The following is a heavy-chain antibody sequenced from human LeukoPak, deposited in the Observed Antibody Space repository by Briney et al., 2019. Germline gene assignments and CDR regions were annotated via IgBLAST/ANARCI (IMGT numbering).Heavy chain of an antibody. D-gene: IGHD2-21*02. Sequence: GASVKVSCKASGGTFSSYAISWVRQAPGQGLEWMGIINPSGGSTSYAQKFQGRVTMTRDTSTSTVYMELSSLRSEDTAVYYCARDLYCGGDCYQNDIWGQGTMVTVSS. CDR2: INPSGGST. CDR1: GGTFSSYA. V-gene: IGHV1-46*01. J-gene: IGHJ3*02. CDR3: ARDLYCGGDCYQNDI.